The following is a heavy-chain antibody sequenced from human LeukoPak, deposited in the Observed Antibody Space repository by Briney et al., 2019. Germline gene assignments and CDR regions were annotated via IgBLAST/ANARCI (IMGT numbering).Heavy chain of an antibody. CDR3: ARLTRLSTSPDRYYLDY. CDR2: IYTSGGT. CDR1: GDSVSSYY. V-gene: IGHV4-4*09. D-gene: IGHD6-6*01. J-gene: IGHJ4*02. Sequence: PSETLSLTCTVSGDSVSSYYWSWIRQPPGKGLEWIGYIYTSGGTNYIPSLKGRVTISIDTSKNQFSLKLSSVTTADSAVYYCARLTRLSTSPDRYYLDYWGQGTLVTVSS.